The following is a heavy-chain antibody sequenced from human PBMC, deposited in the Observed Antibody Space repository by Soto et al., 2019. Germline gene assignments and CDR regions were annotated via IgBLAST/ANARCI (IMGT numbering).Heavy chain of an antibody. J-gene: IGHJ6*04. CDR2: IYYSGST. CDR1: GGSISSYY. V-gene: IGHV4-59*01. CDR3: ARLYDFWSGYSLDV. Sequence: TSETLSLTCTVSGGSISSYYWSWIRQPPGKGLEWIGYIYYSGSTNYNPSLKSRVTISVDTSKNQFSLKLSSVTAADTAVYYCARLYDFWSGYSLDVWGKGTTVTVSS. D-gene: IGHD3-3*01.